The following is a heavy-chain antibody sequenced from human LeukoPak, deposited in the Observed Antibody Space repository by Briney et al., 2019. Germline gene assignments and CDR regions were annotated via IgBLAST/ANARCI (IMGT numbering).Heavy chain of an antibody. CDR1: GFTFSSYS. J-gene: IGHJ6*03. V-gene: IGHV3-21*01. CDR2: ISSSSYI. CDR3: ARQAVLGVATTDYYYMDV. D-gene: IGHD5-12*01. Sequence: GGSLRLSCAASGFTFSSYSMNWVRQAPGKGLEWVSSISSSSYIYYADSVRGRFTISRDNAKNSPYLQMNSLRAEDTAVYYCARQAVLGVATTDYYYMDVWAKGTTVTVSS.